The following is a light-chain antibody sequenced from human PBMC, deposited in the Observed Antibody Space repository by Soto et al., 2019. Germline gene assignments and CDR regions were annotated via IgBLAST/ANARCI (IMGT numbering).Light chain of an antibody. CDR2: DAS. V-gene: IGKV3-20*01. CDR1: QSVSSS. J-gene: IGKJ1*01. Sequence: EIVLTQSPGTLSLSPGERATLSCRASQSVSSSLAWYQQKPGQAPRLLIYDASERASGIPDRFSGSGFGTDFPLTIGTLKPEDCTIYHCQQDGSSGTFGQGTKVDI. CDR3: QQDGSSGT.